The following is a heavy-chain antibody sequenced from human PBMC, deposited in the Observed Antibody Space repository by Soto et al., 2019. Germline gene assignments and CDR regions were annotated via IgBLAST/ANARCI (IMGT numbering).Heavy chain of an antibody. Sequence: GASVKVSCKASGYTFTSYYMHWVRQAPGQGLEWMGIINPSGGSTSYAQKFQGRVTMTRDTSTSTVCMELSSLRSEDTAVYYCAREVVVAANRIYRWFDPWGQGTLVTVSS. J-gene: IGHJ5*02. D-gene: IGHD2-15*01. CDR2: INPSGGST. CDR3: AREVVVAANRIYRWFDP. CDR1: GYTFTSYY. V-gene: IGHV1-46*01.